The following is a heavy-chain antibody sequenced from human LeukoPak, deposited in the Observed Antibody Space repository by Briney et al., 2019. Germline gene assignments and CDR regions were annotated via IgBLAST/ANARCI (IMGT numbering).Heavy chain of an antibody. CDR3: ARGSFPYYFDY. V-gene: IGHV3-66*01. CDR2: IYSGGST. Sequence: GGSLRLSCVASGFTVSSNYMSWVRQAPGKGLEWVSVIYSGGSTYYADSVKGRFTISRDNSKNTLYLQMNSLRAEDTAVYYCARGSFPYYFDYWGQGTLVTVSS. J-gene: IGHJ4*02. D-gene: IGHD3-10*01. CDR1: GFTVSSNY.